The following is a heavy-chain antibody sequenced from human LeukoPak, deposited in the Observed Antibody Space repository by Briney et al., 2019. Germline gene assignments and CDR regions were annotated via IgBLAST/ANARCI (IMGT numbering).Heavy chain of an antibody. J-gene: IGHJ5*02. Sequence: WASVKVSCKASGYTFTSDGISWVRQAPGQGLEWMGWISAYNGNTNYAQKLQGRVTMTTDTSTSTAYMELRSLRSDDTAVYYCAREVWGGWFDPWGQGTLVTVSS. D-gene: IGHD3-16*01. CDR1: GYTFTSDG. CDR2: ISAYNGNT. V-gene: IGHV1-18*01. CDR3: AREVWGGWFDP.